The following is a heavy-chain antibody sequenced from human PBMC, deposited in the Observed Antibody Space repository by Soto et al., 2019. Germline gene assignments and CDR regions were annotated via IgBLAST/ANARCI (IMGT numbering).Heavy chain of an antibody. D-gene: IGHD3-3*01. CDR2: ISAHNGNT. J-gene: IGHJ4*02. V-gene: IGHV1-18*01. CDR3: AREGPRGYYDFWSGYPDY. CDR1: GYTFTSYG. Sequence: QVQLVQSGAEVKKPGASVKVSCKASGYTFTSYGISWVRQAPGQGLEWMGWISAHNGNTNYAQKLQGRVTMTTDTSTSTAYMELRSLRSDDTAVYYCAREGPRGYYDFWSGYPDYWGQGTLVTVSS.